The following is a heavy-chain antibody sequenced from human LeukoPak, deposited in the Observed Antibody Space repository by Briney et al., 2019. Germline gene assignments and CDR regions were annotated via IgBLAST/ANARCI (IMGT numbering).Heavy chain of an antibody. D-gene: IGHD2-2*01. CDR2: INHSGST. CDR1: GGSFSVYY. V-gene: IGHV4-34*01. Sequence: SETLSLTCAVYGGSFSVYYWSWIRQPPGKGLEWIGEINHSGSTNYNPSLKSRVTISVDTSKNQFSLKLSSVTAADTAVYYCARGPQLGDCSSTSCYQGDYYYGMDVWGQGTTVTVSS. CDR3: ARGPQLGDCSSTSCYQGDYYYGMDV. J-gene: IGHJ6*02.